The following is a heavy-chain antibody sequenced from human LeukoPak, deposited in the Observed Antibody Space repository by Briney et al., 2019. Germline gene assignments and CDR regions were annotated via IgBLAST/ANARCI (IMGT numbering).Heavy chain of an antibody. CDR1: GGTFSSYA. D-gene: IGHD3-22*01. CDR3: ASPYYYDSSHFDY. V-gene: IGHV1-69*04. CDR2: IIPILGIA. Sequence: GASVKVSCKASGGTFSSYAISWVRQAPGQGLEWMGRIIPILGIANYAQKFQGRVTITADKSTSTAYMELSSLRSEDTAVYYCASPYYYDSSHFDYWGQGTLVTLSS. J-gene: IGHJ4*02.